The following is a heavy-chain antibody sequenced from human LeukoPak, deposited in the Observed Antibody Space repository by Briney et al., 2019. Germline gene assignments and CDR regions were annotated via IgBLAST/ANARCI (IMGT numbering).Heavy chain of an antibody. J-gene: IGHJ4*02. CDR3: ARGPDYDILADYFDY. CDR1: GFTFSGSA. Sequence: GGPLRLSCAASGFTFSGSAMHWVRQAPGKGLEWVAVISYDGSNKFYADSVRGRFTISRDNSKNTLFLQMNSLRPEDTAVYYCARGPDYDILADYFDYWGQGTLVTVSS. V-gene: IGHV3-30*04. D-gene: IGHD3-9*01. CDR2: ISYDGSNK.